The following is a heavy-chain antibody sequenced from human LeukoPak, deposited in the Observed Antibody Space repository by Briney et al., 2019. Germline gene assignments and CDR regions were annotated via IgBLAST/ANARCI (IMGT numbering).Heavy chain of an antibody. V-gene: IGHV3-30*04. D-gene: IGHD2/OR15-2a*01. CDR3: ARASMVLYYFDY. CDR2: ISYDGSNK. CDR1: GFTFSSYA. J-gene: IGHJ4*02. Sequence: PGRSLRLSCAASGFTFSSYAMHWVRQAPGKGLERVAVISYDGSNKYYAESVKGRFTISRDNSKNTLYLQINSLRAEDTAVYYCARASMVLYYFDYWGQGTLVTVSS.